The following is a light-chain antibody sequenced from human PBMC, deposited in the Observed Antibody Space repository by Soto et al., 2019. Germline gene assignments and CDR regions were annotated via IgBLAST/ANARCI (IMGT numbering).Light chain of an antibody. V-gene: IGKV1-5*03. CDR1: QSVTTW. CDR3: QQYSTYPTT. CDR2: KAS. Sequence: DIQLTASPSSLSPSLPDRLTITSLACQSVTTWLAWYQQKPGKAPKLLIYKASNRDSGLPSRFTGSGSGTEFTLTISSLQSDDFAIYYCQQYSTYPTTFGQGTRLEIK. J-gene: IGKJ5*01.